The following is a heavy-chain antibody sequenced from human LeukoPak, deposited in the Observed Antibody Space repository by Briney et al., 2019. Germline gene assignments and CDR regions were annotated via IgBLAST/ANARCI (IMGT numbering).Heavy chain of an antibody. CDR3: ARDRSPRHYYDSSDYHGAADY. V-gene: IGHV1-18*01. CDR1: GYTFTSYG. J-gene: IGHJ4*02. CDR2: ISAYNGNT. Sequence: AASVKVSCKASGYTFTSYGISWVRQAPGQGLEWMGWISAYNGNTNYAQKLQGRVTMTTDTSTSTAHMELRSLRSEDTAVYYCARDRSPRHYYDSSDYHGAADYWGQGTLVTVSS. D-gene: IGHD3-22*01.